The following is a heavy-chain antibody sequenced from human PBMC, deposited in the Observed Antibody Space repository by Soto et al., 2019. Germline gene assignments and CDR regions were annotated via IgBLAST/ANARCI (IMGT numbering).Heavy chain of an antibody. CDR3: ARREVIAAAGTLDS. D-gene: IGHD6-13*01. V-gene: IGHV2-70*01. CDR2: IDWDDDK. J-gene: IGHJ4*02. CDR1: GFPLSTSGMC. Sequence: SGPTLVNPTQTLTLTCTFSGFPLSTSGMCVSWIRQPPGKALEWLALIDWDDDKYYSTSLKTRLTISKDTSNNQVVLTMTHMAPVDTPPFYWARREVIAAAGTLDSWGKGPRVPVSS.